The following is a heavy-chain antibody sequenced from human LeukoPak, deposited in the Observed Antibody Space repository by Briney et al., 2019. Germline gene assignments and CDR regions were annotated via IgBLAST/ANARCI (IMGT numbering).Heavy chain of an antibody. D-gene: IGHD3-10*01. Sequence: PSETLSLTCAVSVGSIRDYQWSWVRQPPRKGLEWIGHINTKGGTGYNPSLRSRLSFSIDTSREQFSLKLSSVTAADTAMYYYATSNDYKVAPFDLWGRGTQVTVAS. CDR3: ATSNDYKVAPFDL. J-gene: IGHJ4*02. V-gene: IGHV4-59*10. CDR2: INTKGGT. CDR1: VGSIRDYQ.